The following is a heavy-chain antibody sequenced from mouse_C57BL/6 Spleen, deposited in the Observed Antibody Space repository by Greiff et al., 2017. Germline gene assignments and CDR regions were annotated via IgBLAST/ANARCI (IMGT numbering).Heavy chain of an antibody. D-gene: IGHD3-1*01. V-gene: IGHV1-54*01. CDR1: GYAFTNYL. J-gene: IGHJ2*01. Sequence: VQLQQSGAELVRPGTSVKVSCKASGYAFTNYLIEWVKQRPGQGLEWIGVINPGSGGTNYNEKFKGKATLTADKSSSTAYMQLSSLTSEDSAVYFCARASGHYFDYWGQGTTLTVSS. CDR3: ARASGHYFDY. CDR2: INPGSGGT.